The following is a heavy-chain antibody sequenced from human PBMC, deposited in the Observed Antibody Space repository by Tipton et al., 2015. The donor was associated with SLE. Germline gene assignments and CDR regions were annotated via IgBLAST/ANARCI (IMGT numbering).Heavy chain of an antibody. CDR3: ARGIMGDYDY. Sequence: GLVKPSETLSLTCAVHGGSFSGYYCSWIRQPPGKGLEWIGEINHSGSTNYNPSLKSRVTISVDTSKNQFSLKLSSVTAADTAVYYCARGIMGDYDYWGQGTLVTVSS. D-gene: IGHD3-16*01. V-gene: IGHV4-34*01. CDR2: INHSGST. J-gene: IGHJ4*02. CDR1: GGSFSGYY.